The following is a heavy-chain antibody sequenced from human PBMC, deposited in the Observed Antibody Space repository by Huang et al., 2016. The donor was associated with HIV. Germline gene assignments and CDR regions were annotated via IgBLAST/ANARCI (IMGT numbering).Heavy chain of an antibody. CDR3: VKDSPGVITIFGGDV. D-gene: IGHD3-3*01. J-gene: IGHJ6*02. CDR2: ISYDGSEK. V-gene: IGHV3-30*18. Sequence: QVQLVESGGGVVQPGRSLRLSCAASGFTFRQYAMRWVRQAPGKGREWVALISYDGSEKYFGDSVKGRFTISRDNSKNMLYLQMNSLRPDDSAMYYCVKDSPGVITIFGGDVWGQGTTVTVSS. CDR1: GFTFRQYA.